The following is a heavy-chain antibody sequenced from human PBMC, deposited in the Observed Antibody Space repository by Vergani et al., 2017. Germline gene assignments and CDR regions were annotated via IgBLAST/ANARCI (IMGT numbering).Heavy chain of an antibody. J-gene: IGHJ6*02. D-gene: IGHD3-10*01. CDR2: ISAYKGNT. CDR1: GYTFTSYG. CDR3: ARCRAYGSGRPDYYYGIDV. Sequence: QVPLVQSGAEVKKPGASVTVFCKASGYTFTSYGISWVRQAPGQGLEWMGWISAYKGNTINAQKVQGRVTMTTATSTSTAYMELRSLRSDDTAVYYCARCRAYGSGRPDYYYGIDVWGQGTTVTVSS. V-gene: IGHV1-18*01.